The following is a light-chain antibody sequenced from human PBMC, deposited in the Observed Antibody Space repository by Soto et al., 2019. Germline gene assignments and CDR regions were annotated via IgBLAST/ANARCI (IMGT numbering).Light chain of an antibody. CDR1: QGISSY. CDR3: QQLNSYPRT. Sequence: DIQLTQSPSFLSASVGDRVTITCRASQGISSYLAWYQQKPGKAPKLLIYAASTLQSGVPSRFSGSASGTEFTLPISSLQREDFATYYCQQLNSYPRTFGQGTKVEIK. J-gene: IGKJ1*01. V-gene: IGKV1-9*01. CDR2: AAS.